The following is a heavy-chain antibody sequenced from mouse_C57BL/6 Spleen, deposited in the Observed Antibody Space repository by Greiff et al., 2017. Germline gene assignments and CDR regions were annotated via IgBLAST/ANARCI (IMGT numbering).Heavy chain of an antibody. CDR3: ARSWGYHYAMDY. D-gene: IGHD2-2*01. J-gene: IGHJ4*01. CDR2: IHPNSGST. V-gene: IGHV1-64*01. Sequence: QLQQPGAELVKPGASVKLSCKASGYTFTSYWMHWVKQRPGQGLEWIGMIHPNSGSTNYNEKFKSKATLTVDKSSSTAYMQLSSLTSEDSAVYYCARSWGYHYAMDYWGQGTSVTVSS. CDR1: GYTFTSYW.